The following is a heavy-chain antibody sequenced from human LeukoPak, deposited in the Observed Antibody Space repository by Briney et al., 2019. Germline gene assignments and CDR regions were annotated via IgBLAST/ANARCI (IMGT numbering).Heavy chain of an antibody. Sequence: EGSLRLSCAASTFTFSRYWMHWVRQAPGKGLVWVSRINSDGTNTYYADSVKGRFTISRDNTKNTLYLQMNSLRTEDTAVYYCARDRAAFGVVQVGYWGQGTLVTVSS. V-gene: IGHV3-74*01. CDR2: INSDGTNT. D-gene: IGHD3-3*01. CDR3: ARDRAAFGVVQVGY. CDR1: TFTFSRYW. J-gene: IGHJ4*02.